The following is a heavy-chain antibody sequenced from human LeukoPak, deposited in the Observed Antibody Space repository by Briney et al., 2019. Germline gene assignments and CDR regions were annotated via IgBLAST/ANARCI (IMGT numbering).Heavy chain of an antibody. V-gene: IGHV1-69*13. Sequence: SVKVSCKASGGTFSRYAVSWVRQAPGQGLEWMGKIIPIFGTTNYAQKFEGRVTITADESATTAYMELSSLRSEDTAVYYCATHGYYDSSGYYYEGRTFGHWGQGTLVTVSS. D-gene: IGHD3-22*01. J-gene: IGHJ4*02. CDR1: GGTFSRYA. CDR2: IIPIFGTT. CDR3: ATHGYYDSSGYYYEGRTFGH.